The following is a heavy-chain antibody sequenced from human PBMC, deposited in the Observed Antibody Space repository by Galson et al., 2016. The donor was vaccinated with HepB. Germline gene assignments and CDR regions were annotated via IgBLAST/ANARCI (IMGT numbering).Heavy chain of an antibody. D-gene: IGHD6-13*01. Sequence: SVKVSCKASGGTFSSYGISWVRQAPGQGLEWMGGIIPIFGTRNYAQKFQGRVTMSADESTSTAYMELRSLRSEDTAVYYCVREVAGPVEVWFDSWGQGTLVTVFS. CDR3: VREVAGPVEVWFDS. CDR1: GGTFSSYG. V-gene: IGHV1-69*13. J-gene: IGHJ5*01. CDR2: IIPIFGTR.